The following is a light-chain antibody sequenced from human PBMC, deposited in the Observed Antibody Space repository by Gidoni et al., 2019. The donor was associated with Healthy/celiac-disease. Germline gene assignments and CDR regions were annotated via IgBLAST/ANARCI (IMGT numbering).Light chain of an antibody. CDR2: AAS. Sequence: AIRMTQSPSSFSASTGDRVTITCRASQGISSYLAWYQQKPGKAPKLLIYAASTLQSGVPSRFSGSGSGTDFTLTISCLQSEDFATYYCQQYYSYPLTFAPXTKVDIK. V-gene: IGKV1-8*01. CDR1: QGISSY. CDR3: QQYYSYPLT. J-gene: IGKJ3*01.